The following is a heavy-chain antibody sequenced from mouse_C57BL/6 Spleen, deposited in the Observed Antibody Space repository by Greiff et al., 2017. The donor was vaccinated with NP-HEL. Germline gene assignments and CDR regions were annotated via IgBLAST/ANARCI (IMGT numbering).Heavy chain of an antibody. J-gene: IGHJ3*01. CDR2: ISNGGGST. D-gene: IGHD1-1*01. CDR1: GFTFSDYY. V-gene: IGHV5-12*01. CDR3: ARPSITTVVATPFAY. Sequence: EVKVVESGGGLVQPGGSLKLSCAASGFTFSDYYMYWVRQTPEKRLEWVAYISNGGGSTYYPDTVKGRFTISRDNAKNTLYLQMSRLKSEDTAMYYCARPSITTVVATPFAYWGQGTLVTVSA.